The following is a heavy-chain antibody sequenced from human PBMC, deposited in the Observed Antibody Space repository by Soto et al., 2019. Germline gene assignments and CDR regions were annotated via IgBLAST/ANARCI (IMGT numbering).Heavy chain of an antibody. Sequence: SETLSLTCTVSGGSISSYYWSWIRQPPGKGLEWIGYIYYSGSTNYNPSLKSRVTISVDTSKNQFSLKLSSVTAADTAVYYCARATMVRGVIHYYYYYMDVWGKGTTVTVSS. D-gene: IGHD3-10*01. V-gene: IGHV4-59*01. CDR3: ARATMVRGVIHYYYYYMDV. CDR2: IYYSGST. J-gene: IGHJ6*03. CDR1: GGSISSYY.